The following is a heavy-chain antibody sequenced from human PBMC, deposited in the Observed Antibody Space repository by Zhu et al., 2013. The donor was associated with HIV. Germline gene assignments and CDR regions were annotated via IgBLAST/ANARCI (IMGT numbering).Heavy chain of an antibody. CDR1: GYSFTNYG. D-gene: IGHD2-2*01. CDR3: ASPLGYCTSTSCHHYYYGLVR. Sequence: QVQLVQSGVEMKKPGASVKVSCTASGYSFTNYGITWVRQAPGQGLEWMGWISAYNGDTAYAQELQGRVTMTTDTSTSTAFMELRSLRSDDTAVYYCASPLGYCTSTSCHHYYYGLVRLGPKGPTVTVSS. J-gene: IGHJ6*02. V-gene: IGHV1-18*01. CDR2: ISAYNGDT.